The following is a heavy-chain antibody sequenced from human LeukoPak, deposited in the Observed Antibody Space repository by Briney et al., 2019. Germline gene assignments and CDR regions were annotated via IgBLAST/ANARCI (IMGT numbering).Heavy chain of an antibody. CDR3: ARSNSGSYFRFDY. CDR1: GGSISSNSYY. Sequence: PSETLSLTCTVSGGSISSNSYYWGWIRQPPGKGLEWIGSIYYSGTTYNNPSLKSRVIISVDTSKNQFSLKLTSVTAADTAMYYCARSNSGSYFRFDYWGQGTLVTVSS. J-gene: IGHJ4*02. CDR2: IYYSGTT. V-gene: IGHV4-39*01. D-gene: IGHD1-26*01.